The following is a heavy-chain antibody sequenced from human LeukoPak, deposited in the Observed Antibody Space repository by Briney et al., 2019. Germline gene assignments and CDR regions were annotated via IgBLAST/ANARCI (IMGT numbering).Heavy chain of an antibody. D-gene: IGHD3-22*01. V-gene: IGHV3-30*02. Sequence: GGSLRLSCAASGFTFSSYGMHWVRQAPGKGLEWVAFIRYDGSNKYYADSVKGRFTISRDNSKNTLYLQMNSLRAEDTAVYYCARDAHYYDSSGYWDNYYFDYWGQGTLVTVSS. CDR1: GFTFSSYG. CDR3: ARDAHYYDSSGYWDNYYFDY. CDR2: IRYDGSNK. J-gene: IGHJ4*02.